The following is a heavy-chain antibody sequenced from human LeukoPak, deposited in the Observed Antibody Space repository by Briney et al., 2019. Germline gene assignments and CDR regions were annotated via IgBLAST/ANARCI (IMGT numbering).Heavy chain of an antibody. CDR3: ATPPFWSGYNWFDP. J-gene: IGHJ5*02. CDR1: GYTLTELS. D-gene: IGHD3-3*01. V-gene: IGHV1-24*01. CDR2: FDPEDGET. Sequence: ASVKVSCKVSGYTLTELSMHWVRQAPGKGLEWMGGFDPEDGETIYAQKFQGRVTMTEDTSTDTAYMELSSLRSEDTAVYYCATPPFWSGYNWFDPWGQGTLVTVSS.